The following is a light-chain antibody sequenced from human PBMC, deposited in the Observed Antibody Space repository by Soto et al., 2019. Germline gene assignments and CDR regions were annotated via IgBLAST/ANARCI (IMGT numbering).Light chain of an antibody. Sequence: EIVLTQSPDTLSLSPGERATLSCRASQSVSSNYLAWYQQKPGQAPRLLIYGASSRATGIPDKFSGSGSGTDFTLTIRRLEPEDLAVYYCQLYGSSQRTFGQGTKVDIK. CDR2: GAS. CDR1: QSVSSNY. V-gene: IGKV3-20*01. J-gene: IGKJ1*01. CDR3: QLYGSSQRT.